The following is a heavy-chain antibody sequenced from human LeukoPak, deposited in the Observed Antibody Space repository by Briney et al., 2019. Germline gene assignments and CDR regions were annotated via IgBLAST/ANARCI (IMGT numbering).Heavy chain of an antibody. CDR3: AGCRGSSCHGNHFQH. CDR1: GFTFSSYG. D-gene: IGHD2-15*01. V-gene: IGHV3-30*02. CDR2: IRYDGSNK. J-gene: IGHJ1*01. Sequence: AGGSLRLSCAASGFTFSSYGMHWVRQAPGKGLEWVAFIRYDGSNKYYADSVKGRFTISRDNSKNTLYLQMNSLRAEDTAVYYCAGCRGSSCHGNHFQHWGQGTLVTVSS.